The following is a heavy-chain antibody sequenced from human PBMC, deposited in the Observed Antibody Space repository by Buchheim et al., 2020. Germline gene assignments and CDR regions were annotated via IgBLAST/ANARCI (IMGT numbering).Heavy chain of an antibody. V-gene: IGHV4-39*01. J-gene: IGHJ4*02. Sequence: QLQLQESGPGLVKPSETLSLTCTVSGGSISSSSYYWGWIRQPPGKGLEWIGSIYYSGRTYYNPSLKSRVTISVDTSKNQFSLKLSAVTAADTAVYYCARPYDYGGNALFYWGQGTL. CDR3: ARPYDYGGNALFY. CDR1: GGSISSSSYY. CDR2: IYYSGRT. D-gene: IGHD4-23*01.